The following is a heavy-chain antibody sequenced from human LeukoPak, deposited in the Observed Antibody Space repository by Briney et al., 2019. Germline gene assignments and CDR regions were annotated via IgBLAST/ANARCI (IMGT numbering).Heavy chain of an antibody. Sequence: PGGSLRLSCAASGFTFSSYAMSWVRQAPGKGLEWVSAISGSGGSTYYADSVKGRFTISRDNSKNTLYLQMNSLRAEDTAVYYCARGGYYYDSSGYLDCWGQGTLVTVSS. D-gene: IGHD3-22*01. CDR2: ISGSGGST. CDR3: ARGGYYYDSSGYLDC. V-gene: IGHV3-23*01. CDR1: GFTFSSYA. J-gene: IGHJ4*02.